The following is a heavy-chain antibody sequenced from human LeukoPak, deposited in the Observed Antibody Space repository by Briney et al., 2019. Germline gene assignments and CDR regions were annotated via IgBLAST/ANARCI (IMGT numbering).Heavy chain of an antibody. Sequence: YWIGWVRQMPGKGLEWIGEINHSGSTNYNPSLKSRVTISVDTSKNQFSLNLNSLTAADTAVYYCARGDCSDSNCYGSLLGYWGRGALVTVSS. CDR3: ARGDCSDSNCYGSLLGY. D-gene: IGHD2-2*01. V-gene: IGHV4-34*01. CDR2: INHSGST. J-gene: IGHJ4*02. CDR1: Y.